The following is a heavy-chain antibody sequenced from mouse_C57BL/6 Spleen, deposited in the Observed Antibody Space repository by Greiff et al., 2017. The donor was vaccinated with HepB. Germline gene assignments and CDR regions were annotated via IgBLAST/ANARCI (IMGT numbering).Heavy chain of an antibody. CDR2: IRSKSSNYAT. CDR1: GFTFNTYA. D-gene: IGHD2-3*01. Sequence: EVQRVQSGGGLVQPKGSLKLSCAASGFTFNTYAMHWVRQAPGKGLEWVARIRSKSSNYATYYADSVKDRFTISRDDSQSLRYLQMNNLKTEDTAMYCCVRALYDGTFAYGGQGTLVTVSA. V-gene: IGHV10-3*01. J-gene: IGHJ3*01. CDR3: VRALYDGTFAY.